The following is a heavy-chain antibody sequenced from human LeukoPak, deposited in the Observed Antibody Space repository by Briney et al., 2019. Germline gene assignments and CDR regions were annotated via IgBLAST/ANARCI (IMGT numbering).Heavy chain of an antibody. J-gene: IGHJ5*02. Sequence: PGASLRLSCAASGFTFSSYAMSGVRRAPGKGLEGVSAFSGSGGSTYYADSVQGRFTISRDNSKNKLYMKMNSLRAEDTAVYYCAKDHEIAVVGDWFDPWGQGTLVTVSS. CDR1: GFTFSSYA. D-gene: IGHD6-19*01. CDR2: FSGSGGST. V-gene: IGHV3-23*01. CDR3: AKDHEIAVVGDWFDP.